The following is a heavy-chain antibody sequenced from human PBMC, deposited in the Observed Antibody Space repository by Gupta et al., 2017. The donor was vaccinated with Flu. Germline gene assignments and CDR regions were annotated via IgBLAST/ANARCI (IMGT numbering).Heavy chain of an antibody. CDR2: IIPIFGTA. Sequence: QVHLVQSGAEVKQPWSSVKVSCKASGGTFNNYAISWVRQAPGQGLEWLGVIIPIFGTANYAQKFQGRVTFTSDESTSTAYMELSSLRSEDTAVYYCARAQTRPPIGYCSGGSCYEFYGMDVWGQGTTVTVSS. J-gene: IGHJ6*02. D-gene: IGHD2-15*01. CDR1: GGTFNNYA. CDR3: ARAQTRPPIGYCSGGSCYEFYGMDV. V-gene: IGHV1-69*01.